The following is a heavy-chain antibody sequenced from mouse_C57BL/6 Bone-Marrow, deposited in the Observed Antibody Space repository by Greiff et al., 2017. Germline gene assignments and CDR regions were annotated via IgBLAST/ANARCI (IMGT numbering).Heavy chain of an antibody. D-gene: IGHD1-1*01. J-gene: IGHJ2*01. Sequence: EVKLVESEGGLVQPGSSMKLSCTASGFTFSDYYMAWVRQVPEKGLEWVANINYDGSSTYYLDSLKSRFIISRDNAKNILYLQMSSLKSEDTATYYCARGTRRKYFDYWGQGTTLTVSS. CDR1: GFTFSDYY. V-gene: IGHV5-16*01. CDR3: ARGTRRKYFDY. CDR2: INYDGSST.